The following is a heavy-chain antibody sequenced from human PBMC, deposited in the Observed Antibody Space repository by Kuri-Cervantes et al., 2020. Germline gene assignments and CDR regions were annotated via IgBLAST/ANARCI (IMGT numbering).Heavy chain of an antibody. Sequence: ASVKVSCKASGYTFSNYAIHWARQAPGQRLEWMGRIDGGHGDTRFSQRFQGRVTLTRDTSATTAYMEVSSLRSEDTAVYYCAREEYPSFEGVFDIWGQGTLVTVSS. V-gene: IGHV1-3*01. J-gene: IGHJ3*02. CDR1: GYTFSNYA. CDR3: AREEYPSFEGVFDI. CDR2: IDGGHGDT. D-gene: IGHD3-16*01.